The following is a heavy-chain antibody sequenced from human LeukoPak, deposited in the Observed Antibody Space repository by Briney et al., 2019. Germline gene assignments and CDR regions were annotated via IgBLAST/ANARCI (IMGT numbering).Heavy chain of an antibody. CDR1: GGSISSGGYS. D-gene: IGHD3-16*01. Sequence: SQTLSLTCADSGGSISSGGYSWSWIRQPPGKGMEWIGYIYHSGSTYYNPSLKSGATISVNTSKNQFSLKLSSVSAADTAVYYCAGVSLGWFDPWGQGTLVTVSS. CDR3: AGVSLGWFDP. J-gene: IGHJ5*02. CDR2: IYHSGST. V-gene: IGHV4-30-2*01.